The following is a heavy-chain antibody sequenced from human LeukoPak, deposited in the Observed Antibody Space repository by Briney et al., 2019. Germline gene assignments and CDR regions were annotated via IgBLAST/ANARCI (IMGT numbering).Heavy chain of an antibody. V-gene: IGHV3-9*01. J-gene: IGHJ4*02. Sequence: GGSLRLSCAASGFTFDDYAMHWVRQAPGKGLEWVSGISWNSGGIGYADSVKGRFTISRDNAKNSLYLQMNSLRAEDTALYYCVKDTGATSRYYFDYWGQGTLVTVSS. D-gene: IGHD1-26*01. CDR2: ISWNSGGI. CDR3: VKDTGATSRYYFDY. CDR1: GFTFDDYA.